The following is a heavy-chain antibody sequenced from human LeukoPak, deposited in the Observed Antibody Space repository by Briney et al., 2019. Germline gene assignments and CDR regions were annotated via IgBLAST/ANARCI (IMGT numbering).Heavy chain of an antibody. J-gene: IGHJ4*02. CDR1: GFTFDDYA. D-gene: IGHD6-19*01. CDR2: ITGDGRNT. Sequence: PGGSLRLSCAASGFTFDDYAMDWVRHAPGKGLEWVSLITGDGRNTYYADSVEGRFSISRDNSKNSLYLQMNSLRIEDTALCYCAKPRGSGWFPFDYWGQGTLVTVSS. CDR3: AKPRGSGWFPFDY. V-gene: IGHV3-43*02.